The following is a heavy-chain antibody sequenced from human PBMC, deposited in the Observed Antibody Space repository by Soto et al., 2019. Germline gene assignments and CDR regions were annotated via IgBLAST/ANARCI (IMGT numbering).Heavy chain of an antibody. Sequence: GSLRLSCAASGFTFSDYYMSWIRQAPGKGLEWVSYITSSGSTIYYADSVKGRFTISRDNAKNSLYLQMNSLRAEDTAVYYCAREKTAMVNVDYWGQGTLVTVSS. CDR3: AREKTAMVNVDY. CDR1: GFTFSDYY. J-gene: IGHJ4*02. CDR2: ITSSGSTI. D-gene: IGHD5-18*01. V-gene: IGHV3-11*01.